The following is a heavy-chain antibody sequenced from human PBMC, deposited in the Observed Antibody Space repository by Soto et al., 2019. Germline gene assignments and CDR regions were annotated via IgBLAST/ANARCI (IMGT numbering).Heavy chain of an antibody. CDR2: MYPNSGNT. Sequence: ASVKVSCKASGYTFTGYYMHWVRQATGQGLEWMGWMYPNSGNTGYAQKFQGRVTMTRNTSVSTAYMELSSLRSEDTAVYYCARERSYGMDVWGQGTTVTVSS. J-gene: IGHJ6*02. D-gene: IGHD3-16*01. CDR1: GYTFTGYY. CDR3: ARERSYGMDV. V-gene: IGHV1-8*02.